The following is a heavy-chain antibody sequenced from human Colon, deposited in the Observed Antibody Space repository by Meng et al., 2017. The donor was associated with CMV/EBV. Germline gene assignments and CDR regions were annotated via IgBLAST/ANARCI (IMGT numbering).Heavy chain of an antibody. CDR3: VKDMSVTNWGSGGLDV. CDR2: ISVNSIG. V-gene: IGHV3-9*01. J-gene: IGHJ6*02. Sequence: SLKISCAASEFIFDDYGMHWVRQVPGKGLEWVSGISVNSIGEYSESVKGRFTISRDNAKNSLYLQMNSLKPEDTALYYCVKDMSVTNWGSGGLDVWGQGTTVTVSS. D-gene: IGHD3-10*01. CDR1: EFIFDDYG.